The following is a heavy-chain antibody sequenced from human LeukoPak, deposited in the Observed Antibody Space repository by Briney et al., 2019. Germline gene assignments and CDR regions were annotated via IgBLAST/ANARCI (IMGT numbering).Heavy chain of an antibody. Sequence: GGSLRLSCAASGFTFSDYGLHWVRQAPGKGLDWVALISYDGNNKYYADSVKGRFTISRDNSKNTLYLQMNSLRPEDTAVYYCASLGHYYYYMDVWGKGTTVTVSS. CDR2: ISYDGNNK. CDR3: ASLGHYYYYMDV. CDR1: GFTFSDYG. J-gene: IGHJ6*03. V-gene: IGHV3-30-3*01.